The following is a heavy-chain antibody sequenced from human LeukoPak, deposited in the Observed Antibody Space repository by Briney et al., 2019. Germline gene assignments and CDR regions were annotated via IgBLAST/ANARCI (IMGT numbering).Heavy chain of an antibody. CDR1: GYTFTSYG. CDR2: ISAYNGTA. Sequence: ASLKVSCKASGYTFTSYGISWVGQTPGQGIEWMGWISAYNGTANYAQTFQGRVTITADKSTSTAYMELSSLRSEDTAVYYGARGKRSYGGNSNDAFDIWGQGTMVTVSS. J-gene: IGHJ3*02. D-gene: IGHD4-23*01. V-gene: IGHV1-18*01. CDR3: ARGKRSYGGNSNDAFDI.